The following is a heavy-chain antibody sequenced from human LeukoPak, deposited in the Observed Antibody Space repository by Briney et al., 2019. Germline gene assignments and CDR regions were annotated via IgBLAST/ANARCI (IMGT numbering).Heavy chain of an antibody. CDR3: ARVLGYCSSTSCYDYYGMDV. CDR1: GGSISSGDYY. J-gene: IGHJ6*02. CDR2: IYTSGST. D-gene: IGHD2-2*01. V-gene: IGHV4-61*02. Sequence: PSQTLSLTCTVSGGSISSGDYYWSWIRQPPGKGLEWIGRIYTSGSTNYNPSLKSRVTMSVDTSKNQFSLKLSSVTAADTAVYYCARVLGYCSSTSCYDYYGMDVWGQGTTVTVSS.